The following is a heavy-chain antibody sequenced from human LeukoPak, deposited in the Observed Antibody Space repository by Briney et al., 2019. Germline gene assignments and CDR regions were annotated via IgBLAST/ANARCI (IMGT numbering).Heavy chain of an antibody. J-gene: IGHJ4*02. CDR1: GFTFSSYG. CDR2: ISGSGDST. CDR3: AKDQKSIAATGYDY. D-gene: IGHD6-13*01. V-gene: IGHV3-23*01. Sequence: GGSLRLSCAASGFTFSSYGMTWVRQAPGKGLEWVSGISGSGDSTYYADSVKGRFTISRDNSKNTLDLQMNSLRADDTAVYFCAKDQKSIAATGYDYWGQGTLVTVSS.